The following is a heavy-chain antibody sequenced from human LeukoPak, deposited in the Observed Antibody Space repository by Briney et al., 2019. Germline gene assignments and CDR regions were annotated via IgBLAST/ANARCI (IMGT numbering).Heavy chain of an antibody. D-gene: IGHD6-13*01. Sequence: GGSLRLSCAASGFTFSSYSMNWVRQAPGKGLEWVSYISSSSSTIYYADSVKGRFTISRDNAKNSLYLQMNSLRAEDTAVYYCARSYSSSRQVYYFDNWGQGTLVTVSS. CDR2: ISSSSSTI. V-gene: IGHV3-48*04. CDR3: ARSYSSSRQVYYFDN. J-gene: IGHJ4*02. CDR1: GFTFSSYS.